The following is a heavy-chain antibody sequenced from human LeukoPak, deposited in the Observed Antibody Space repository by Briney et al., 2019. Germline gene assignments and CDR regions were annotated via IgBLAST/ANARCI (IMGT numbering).Heavy chain of an antibody. V-gene: IGHV4-34*01. CDR1: GGSFSGYY. J-gene: IGHJ4*02. Sequence: QLQLQESGPGLVKPSETLSLTCAVYGGSFSGYYWSWIRQPPGKGLEWIGEINHSGSTNYNPSLKSRVTISVDTSKNQFSLKLSSVTAADTAVYYCARGRYGSGSYDYWGQGTLVTASS. CDR2: INHSGST. D-gene: IGHD3-10*01. CDR3: ARGRYGSGSYDY.